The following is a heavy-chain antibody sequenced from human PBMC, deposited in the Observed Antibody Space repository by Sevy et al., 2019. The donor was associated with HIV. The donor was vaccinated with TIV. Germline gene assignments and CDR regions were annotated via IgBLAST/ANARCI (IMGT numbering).Heavy chain of an antibody. CDR1: GFTFSSYG. V-gene: IGHV3-30*18. J-gene: IGHJ4*02. CDR3: AKGSAFLSIAAAADY. D-gene: IGHD6-13*01. CDR2: ISYDGSNK. Sequence: GGSLRLSCAASGFTFSSYGMHWVRQAPGKGLEWVAAISYDGSNKYYADSVKGRFTISRDNSKNTLYLQMNSLRAEDTAVYYCAKGSAFLSIAAAADYWGQGTLVTVSS.